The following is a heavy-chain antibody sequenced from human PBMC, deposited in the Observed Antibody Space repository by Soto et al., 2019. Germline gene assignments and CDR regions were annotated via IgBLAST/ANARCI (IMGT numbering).Heavy chain of an antibody. J-gene: IGHJ5*02. V-gene: IGHV3-23*01. CDR1: GFTFSSYA. CDR2: ISGSGGST. Sequence: GGSLRLSCAASGFTFSSYAMSWVRQAPGKGLEWVSAISGSGGSTYYADSVKGRFTISRDNSKNTLYLQMNSLRAEDTAVYYCAKDLSFLTGYISPWFDPWGQGTLVTVSS. CDR3: AKDLSFLTGYISPWFDP. D-gene: IGHD3-9*01.